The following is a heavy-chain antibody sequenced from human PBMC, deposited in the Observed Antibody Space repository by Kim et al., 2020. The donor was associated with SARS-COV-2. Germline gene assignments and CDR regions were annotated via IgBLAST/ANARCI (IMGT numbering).Heavy chain of an antibody. J-gene: IGHJ4*02. V-gene: IGHV3-30-3*01. CDR2: ISYDGSNK. Sequence: GGSLRLSCAASGFTFSSYAMHWVRQAPGKGLEWVAVISYDGSNKYYADSVKGRFTISRDNSKNTLYLQMNSLRAEDTAVYYCAREPHYYDSSGYYSEKYWGQGTLVTVSS. D-gene: IGHD3-22*01. CDR3: AREPHYYDSSGYYSEKY. CDR1: GFTFSSYA.